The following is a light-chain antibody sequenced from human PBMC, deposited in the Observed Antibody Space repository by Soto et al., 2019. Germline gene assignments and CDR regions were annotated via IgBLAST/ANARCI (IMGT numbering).Light chain of an antibody. V-gene: IGLV2-14*01. CDR2: EVS. CDR1: SSDVGGYNY. Sequence: QSLLTQPASVSGSPGQSITISCTGTSSDVGGYNYVSWYQQHPGKAPKLMIYEVSNRPSGVSNRFSGSKSGNSASLTISGLPAEDEADYYCSSYTSSSTIVFGTGTKVTV. J-gene: IGLJ1*01. CDR3: SSYTSSSTIV.